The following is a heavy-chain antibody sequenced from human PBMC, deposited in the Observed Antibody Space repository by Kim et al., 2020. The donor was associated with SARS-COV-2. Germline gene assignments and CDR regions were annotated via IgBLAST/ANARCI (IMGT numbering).Heavy chain of an antibody. CDR3: ARDSMTTVPFADF. D-gene: IGHD4-17*01. CDR2: ISGDGSDI. CDR1: GFTFTDYY. V-gene: IGHV3-11*01. Sequence: GGSLRLSCAASGFTFTDYYISWIRQAPGEGLEWISYISGDGSDIYYADSVKGRFTISRDNAKNSLYLQMHSLRAEDTAVYYCARDSMTTVPFADFWGQGTLVTVSS. J-gene: IGHJ4*02.